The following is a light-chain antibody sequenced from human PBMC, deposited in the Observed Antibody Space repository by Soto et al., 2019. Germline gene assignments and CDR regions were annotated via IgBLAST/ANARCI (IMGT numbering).Light chain of an antibody. J-gene: IGLJ3*02. Sequence: QSALTQPASVSGSHGESITISCTGTRSDVGSYNSIAWYQQHPGKAPRVMIFEVTKRPSGISNRFSGSKSGSTASLTISGLQAEDEADYFCFSYAGDSTWVFGGGTKVTVL. CDR3: FSYAGDSTWV. CDR1: RSDVGSYNS. CDR2: EVT. V-gene: IGLV2-23*02.